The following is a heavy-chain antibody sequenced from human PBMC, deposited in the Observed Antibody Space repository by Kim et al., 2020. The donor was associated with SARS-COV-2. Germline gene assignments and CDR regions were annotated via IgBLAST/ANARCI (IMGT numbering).Heavy chain of an antibody. D-gene: IGHD6-13*01. V-gene: IGHV4-39*01. CDR1: GGSIRSSSYY. CDR3: ARHFSPFLSAGGKNWFDP. J-gene: IGHJ5*02. Sequence: SETLSLTCTVSGGSIRSSSYYWGWIRQPPGKGLEWIGSIYYSGSTYYNPSLKSRVTISVDTSKNQFSLKLSSVTAADTAVYYFARHFSPFLSAGGKNWFDPWGQGHLHTVST. CDR2: IYYSGST.